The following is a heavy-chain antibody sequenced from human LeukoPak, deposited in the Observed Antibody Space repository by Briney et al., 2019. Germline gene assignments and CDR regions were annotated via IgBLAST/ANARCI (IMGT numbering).Heavy chain of an antibody. CDR1: GFTVSSNY. V-gene: IGHV3-66*01. D-gene: IGHD6-6*01. CDR3: ARSIVAPPNVDY. CDR2: INGGGTT. J-gene: IGHJ4*02. Sequence: QPGGCLRLSCAASGFTVSSNYMSWVRQAPGKGLEWVALINGGGTTYYSDYVKGRITISRDNTKNTLYLQMNTRRAEDTAVYYCARSIVAPPNVDYWGQGTLVTVSS.